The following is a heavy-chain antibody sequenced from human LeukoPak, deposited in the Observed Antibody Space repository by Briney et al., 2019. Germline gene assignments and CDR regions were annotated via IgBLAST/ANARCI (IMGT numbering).Heavy chain of an antibody. CDR1: GFTFSSYA. CDR2: ISYDGSNK. CDR3: ARESITAYGSGIILGDY. Sequence: GGSLRLSCAASGFTFSSYAMHWVRQAPGKGLEWVAAISYDGSNKYYADSVKGRFTISRDNSKNTLYLQMNSLRAEDTAVYYCARESITAYGSGIILGDYWGQGTLVTVSS. V-gene: IGHV3-30*04. D-gene: IGHD3-10*01. J-gene: IGHJ4*02.